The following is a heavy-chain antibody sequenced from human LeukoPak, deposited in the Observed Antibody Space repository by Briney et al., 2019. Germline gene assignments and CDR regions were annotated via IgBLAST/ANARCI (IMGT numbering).Heavy chain of an antibody. Sequence: SETLSLTCAVYGGSFSGYYWSWIRQPPGKGLEWIGEINHSGSTNYNPSLKSRVTISVDTSKNQFSLKLSSVTAADTAVYYCARGITIFGVVIGPNWFDPWGQGTLVTVSS. CDR2: INHSGST. CDR1: GGSFSGYY. D-gene: IGHD3-3*01. V-gene: IGHV4-34*01. J-gene: IGHJ5*02. CDR3: ARGITIFGVVIGPNWFDP.